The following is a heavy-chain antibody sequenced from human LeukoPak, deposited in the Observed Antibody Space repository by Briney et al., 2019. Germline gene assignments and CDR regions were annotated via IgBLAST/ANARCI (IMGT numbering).Heavy chain of an antibody. V-gene: IGHV4-59*04. CDR1: GGSISTYY. D-gene: IGHD5-18*01. CDR3: ARHRSRGYSYGYIGWYYYYGMDV. CDR2: IYYSGST. Sequence: PSETLSLTCIVSGGSISTYYWSWIRQPPGKGLEWIGHIYYSGSTYYNPSLKSRVTISVDTSKNQFSLKLSSVTAADTAVYYCARHRSRGYSYGYIGWYYYYGMDVWGQGTTVTVSS. J-gene: IGHJ6*02.